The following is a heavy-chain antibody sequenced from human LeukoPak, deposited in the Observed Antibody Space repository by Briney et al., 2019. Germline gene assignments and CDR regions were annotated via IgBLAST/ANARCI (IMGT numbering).Heavy chain of an antibody. CDR3: ARDPYQGAFDI. CDR2: IYYSGST. V-gene: IGHV4-59*01. J-gene: IGHJ3*02. Sequence: GSLRLSCAASGFIFSSNWMHWIRQPPGKGLEWIGYIYYSGSTNYNPSLKSRVTISVDTSKNQFSLKLSSVTAADTAVYYCARDPYQGAFDIWGQGTMVTVSS. CDR1: GFIFSSNW.